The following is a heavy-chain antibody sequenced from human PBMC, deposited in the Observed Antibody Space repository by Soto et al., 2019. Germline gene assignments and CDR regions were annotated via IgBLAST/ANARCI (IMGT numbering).Heavy chain of an antibody. V-gene: IGHV4-4*02. CDR2: IYHSGST. J-gene: IGHJ6*02. CDR3: ARIPGIAVAGPYYYYGMDV. CDR1: GGSISSSNW. D-gene: IGHD6-19*01. Sequence: SETLSLTCAVSGGSISSSNWCSWVRQPPGKGLEWIGEIYHSGSTNYNPSLKSRVTISVDKSKNQFSLKLSSVTAADTAVYYCARIPGIAVAGPYYYYGMDVWGQGTTVTVSS.